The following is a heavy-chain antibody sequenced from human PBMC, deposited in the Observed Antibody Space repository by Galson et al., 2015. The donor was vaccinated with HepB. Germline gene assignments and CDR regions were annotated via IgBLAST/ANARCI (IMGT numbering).Heavy chain of an antibody. CDR1: GFTFSNYA. V-gene: IGHV3-23*01. CDR2: ISDNGINT. D-gene: IGHD6-19*01. CDR3: AKEYRGGGWYPHFDY. Sequence: SLRLSCAASGFTFSNYAMDWVRQAPGKGLEWVSDISDNGINTYYTDSVRGRFTISRDNSMNTLYLQMNSLRAEDSAIYYCAKEYRGGGWYPHFDYWGQGTLVTVSS. J-gene: IGHJ4*02.